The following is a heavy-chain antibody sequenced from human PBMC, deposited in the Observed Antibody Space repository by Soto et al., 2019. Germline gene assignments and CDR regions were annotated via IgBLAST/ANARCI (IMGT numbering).Heavy chain of an antibody. D-gene: IGHD5-18*01. CDR2: INSDGSST. J-gene: IGHJ4*02. Sequence: GGSLRLSCAASGFTFSRYWMHWVRQAPGKGLVWVSRINSDGSSTFSADSVKGRFTISRDNAKNTLYLQMNSLRAEDTAVYYCAREGVGYSYGNFDYWGQGTLVTVSS. V-gene: IGHV3-74*01. CDR3: AREGVGYSYGNFDY. CDR1: GFTFSRYW.